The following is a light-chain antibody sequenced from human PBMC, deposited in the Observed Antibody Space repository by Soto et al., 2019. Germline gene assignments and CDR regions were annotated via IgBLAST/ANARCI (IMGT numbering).Light chain of an antibody. J-gene: IGLJ2*01. CDR3: SSYTDTNTLV. V-gene: IGLV2-14*01. CDR2: DVS. Sequence: QSVLTQPASVSGSPGQSITISCTGTSSDVGGYNYVSWYQLNPGKAPKLMVFDVSDRPSGVSSRFSGSKSGNTASLTISGLQAEDEAYYFCSSYTDTNTLVFGGGTKLT. CDR1: SSDVGGYNY.